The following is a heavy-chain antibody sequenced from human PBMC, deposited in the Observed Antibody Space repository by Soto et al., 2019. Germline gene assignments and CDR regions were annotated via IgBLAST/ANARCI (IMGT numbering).Heavy chain of an antibody. CDR1: GFTFDDFA. J-gene: IGHJ4*02. CDR2: ISWNSGDT. CDR3: AKVHIKGCLGHFDY. Sequence: EVQLVESGGGLVQPGRSLRLSCVASGFTFDDFAMHWVRQAPGQGLEWVSGISWNSGDTGEADSVKGRFTLSRDNAKNSLYLQMNSLRAEDTAVYEWAKVHIKGCLGHFDYWVQGTLVTVAS. V-gene: IGHV3-9*01. D-gene: IGHD2-21*01.